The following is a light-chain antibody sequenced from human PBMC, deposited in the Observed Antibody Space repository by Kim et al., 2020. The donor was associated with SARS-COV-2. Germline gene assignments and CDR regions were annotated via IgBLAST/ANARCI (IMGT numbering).Light chain of an antibody. CDR1: QSISTW. Sequence: ASVGDRFTITCLASQSISTWLAWYQHKPGKAPKLLIHDVSSLESGVPSRFSGSGSGTEFTLTISSLQPDDYATYYCQQYDTNSRTFGRGTKVDIK. V-gene: IGKV1-5*01. CDR2: DVS. J-gene: IGKJ1*01. CDR3: QQYDTNSRT.